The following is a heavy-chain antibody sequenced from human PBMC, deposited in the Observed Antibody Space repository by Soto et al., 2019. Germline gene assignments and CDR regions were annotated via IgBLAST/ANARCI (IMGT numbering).Heavy chain of an antibody. CDR2: IYSGGST. D-gene: IGHD6-13*01. CDR3: ARLFKQLAHFDY. J-gene: IGHJ4*02. Sequence: QLGGSLRLSCAASGFTVSSNYMSWVRQAPGKGLEWVSVIYSGGSTYYADSVKGRFTISRDNSKNTLYLQMNSLRAEDTAVYYCARLFKQLAHFDYWGQGTLVTVSS. V-gene: IGHV3-66*04. CDR1: GFTVSSNY.